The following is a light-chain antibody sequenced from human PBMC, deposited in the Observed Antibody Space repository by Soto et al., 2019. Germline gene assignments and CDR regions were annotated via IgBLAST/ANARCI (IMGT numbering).Light chain of an antibody. Sequence: EIVMTQSPATLSVSPGEGVTLFCTASQSISSNLAWYQQKPGQAPRLLIYGASTLSTGIPARFSGSGFGTEFALTISSLQSEDLAVYYCQQYSDWPLTFGPGTKVDIQ. V-gene: IGKV3-15*01. CDR3: QQYSDWPLT. J-gene: IGKJ3*01. CDR1: QSISSN. CDR2: GAS.